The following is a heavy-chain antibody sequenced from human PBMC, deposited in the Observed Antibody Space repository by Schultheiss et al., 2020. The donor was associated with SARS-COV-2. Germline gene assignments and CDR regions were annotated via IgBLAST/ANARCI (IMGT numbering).Heavy chain of an antibody. CDR1: GFTFTSSA. J-gene: IGHJ5*02. CDR3: ARGSGTTTSEVWFDP. V-gene: IGHV1-18*01. CDR2: ISAYNGNT. Sequence: ASVKVSCKASGFTFTSSAVQWVRQARGQGLEWMGWISAYNGNTNYAQKLQGRVTMTTDTSTSTAYMELRSLRSEDTAVYYCARGSGTTTSEVWFDPWGQGTLVTV. D-gene: IGHD1-7*01.